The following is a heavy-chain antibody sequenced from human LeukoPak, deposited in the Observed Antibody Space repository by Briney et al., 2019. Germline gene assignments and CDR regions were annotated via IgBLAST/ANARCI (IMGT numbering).Heavy chain of an antibody. V-gene: IGHV3-30-3*01. D-gene: IGHD3-22*01. CDR2: RSHDGGIE. Sequence: GTSLRLSCGASGFPFSRYAVHWVRQAPGKGLEWVALRSHDGGIEDYADSVKGRFTISRDNSRNTLYLQMNSLKPEDTAVYYCASSNEFYYDTITYVDYWGQGTLVTVSS. CDR1: GFPFSRYA. J-gene: IGHJ4*02. CDR3: ASSNEFYYDTITYVDY.